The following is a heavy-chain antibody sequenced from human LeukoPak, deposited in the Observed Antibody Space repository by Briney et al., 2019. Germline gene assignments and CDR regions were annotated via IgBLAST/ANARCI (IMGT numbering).Heavy chain of an antibody. CDR1: GFTFSNAW. V-gene: IGHV3-15*01. D-gene: IGHD6-6*01. J-gene: IGHJ3*02. Sequence: GGSLRLSCAASGFTFSNAWMSWVRQAPGKGLEWVGRIKSKTDGGTTDYAAPVKGRFTISRDDSKNTLYLQMNSLRAEDTAVYYCAREYSSSSYAFDIWGQGTMVTVSS. CDR3: AREYSSSSYAFDI. CDR2: IKSKTDGGTT.